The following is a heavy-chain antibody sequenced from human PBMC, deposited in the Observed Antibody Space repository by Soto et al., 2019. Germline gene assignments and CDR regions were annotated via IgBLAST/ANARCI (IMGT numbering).Heavy chain of an antibody. CDR3: ARPSDGDYIWGSYRLYYFDY. V-gene: IGHV3-21*01. Sequence: PGGSLRLSCAASGFTFSSYSMNWVRQAPGKGLEWVSSISSSSSYIYYADSVKGRFTISRDNAKNSLYLQMNSLRAEDTAVYYCARPSDGDYIWGSYRLYYFDYWGQGTLVTVSS. CDR1: GFTFSSYS. CDR2: ISSSSSYI. J-gene: IGHJ4*02. D-gene: IGHD3-16*02.